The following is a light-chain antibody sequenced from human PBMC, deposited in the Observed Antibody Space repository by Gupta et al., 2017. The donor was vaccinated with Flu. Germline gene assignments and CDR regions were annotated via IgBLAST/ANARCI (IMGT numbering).Light chain of an antibody. J-gene: IGLJ3*02. V-gene: IGLV1-40*01. Sequence: VTIYVTGVTSNVVADTYIHWCQFLPRTAPNLLIYGNTNRPSGVPDRFSVSKSGTSASLSITGLQAEDEADYYCQSYDSSLSSRVFGGGTKLTVL. CDR3: QSYDSSLSSRV. CDR1: TSNVVADTY. CDR2: GNT.